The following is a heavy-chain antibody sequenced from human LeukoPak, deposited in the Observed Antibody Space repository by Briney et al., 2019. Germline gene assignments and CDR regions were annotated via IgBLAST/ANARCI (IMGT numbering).Heavy chain of an antibody. CDR2: IYYTGST. Sequence: SETLSLTCTVSGGSISSYYWSWIRQPPGKGLEWIGYIYYTGSTNYNPSLKSRVTISVDTSKNQFSLKLNSVAAADTAVYFCAREGTDWDNWFDPWGQGTLVIVSS. CDR1: GGSISSYY. J-gene: IGHJ5*02. D-gene: IGHD2-21*01. V-gene: IGHV4-59*01. CDR3: AREGTDWDNWFDP.